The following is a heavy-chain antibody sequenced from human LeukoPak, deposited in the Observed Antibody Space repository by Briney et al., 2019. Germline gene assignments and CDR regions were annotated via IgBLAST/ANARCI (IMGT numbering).Heavy chain of an antibody. J-gene: IGHJ4*02. Sequence: GASVKVSCKASGYTFTNYGITWVRQAPGQGLEWMGWFSTYSGNTDGNTKYAQKLQGRVTMTTDTSTSTAYMELRSLRSDDTAVYYCARGYYYDSSGYRHWGQGTLVTVSS. D-gene: IGHD3-22*01. V-gene: IGHV1-18*01. CDR1: GYTFTNYG. CDR3: ARGYYYDSSGYRH. CDR2: FSTYSGNTDGNT.